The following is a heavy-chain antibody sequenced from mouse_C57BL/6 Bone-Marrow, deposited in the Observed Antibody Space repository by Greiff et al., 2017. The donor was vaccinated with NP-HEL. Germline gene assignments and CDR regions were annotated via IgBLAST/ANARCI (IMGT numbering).Heavy chain of an antibody. Sequence: QVQLQQSGPELVKPGASVKISCKASGYSFTSYYIHWVKQRPGQGLEWIGWIYPGSGNTKYNEKFKGKATLTADTSSSTAYMQLSSLTSEDSAVYYCAGRGVTTYNYAMDYWGQGTSVTVSS. CDR1: GYSFTSYY. J-gene: IGHJ4*01. CDR3: AGRGVTTYNYAMDY. V-gene: IGHV1-66*01. CDR2: IYPGSGNT. D-gene: IGHD2-2*01.